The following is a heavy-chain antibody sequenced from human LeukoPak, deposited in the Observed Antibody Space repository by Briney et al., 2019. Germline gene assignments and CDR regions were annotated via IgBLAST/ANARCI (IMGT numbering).Heavy chain of an antibody. V-gene: IGHV4-34*01. D-gene: IGHD3-22*01. J-gene: IGHJ5*02. CDR2: INHSGST. CDR1: GGFFSGYY. Sequence: SETLSLTCAVFGGFFSGYYWSWIRQPPRKGLDWIGEINHSGSTNYNPSLKSRVTISVDTSKNQFSLKLSSVTAADTAVYYCARGGVKYYYDSSGYYSTNWFDPWGQGTLVTVSS. CDR3: ARGGVKYYYDSSGYYSTNWFDP.